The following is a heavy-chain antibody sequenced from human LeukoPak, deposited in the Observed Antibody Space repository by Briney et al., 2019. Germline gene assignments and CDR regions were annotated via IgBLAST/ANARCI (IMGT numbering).Heavy chain of an antibody. CDR3: ARERRQWLVRTNFDY. J-gene: IGHJ4*02. D-gene: IGHD6-19*01. CDR1: GGSISSSSYY. CDR2: IYYSGST. Sequence: SETLSLTCTVSGGSISSSSYYWGWIRRPPGKGLEWIGSIYYSGSTYYNPSLKSRVTISVDTSKNQFSLKLSSVTAADTAVYYCARERRQWLVRTNFDYWGQGTLVTASS. V-gene: IGHV4-39*07.